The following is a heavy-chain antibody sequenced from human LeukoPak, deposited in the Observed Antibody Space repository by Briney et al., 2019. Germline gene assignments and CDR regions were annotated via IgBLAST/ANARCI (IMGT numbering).Heavy chain of an antibody. D-gene: IGHD3-22*01. CDR3: ARVGLSYDSSGYYLGDAFDI. CDR2: IYYSGST. V-gene: IGHV4-59*12. Sequence: SETLSLTCTVSGGSISSYYWSWIRQPPGKGLEWIGYIYYSGSTNYNPSLKSRVTISVDTSKNQFSLKLSSVTAADPAVYYCARVGLSYDSSGYYLGDAFDIWGQGTMVTVSS. J-gene: IGHJ3*02. CDR1: GGSISSYY.